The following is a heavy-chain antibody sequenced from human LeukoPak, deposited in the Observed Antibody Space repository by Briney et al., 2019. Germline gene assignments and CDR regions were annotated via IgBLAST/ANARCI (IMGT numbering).Heavy chain of an antibody. Sequence: GGSLRLSCAASGFMFSDYYMNWIRQAPGKGLEWVSYISSSSSYINYADSVKGRFTISRDNAKNSLYLQMNSLSPDDTAVYFCATDQIPLARLPQGCFDYWGQGTLVTVSS. CDR1: GFMFSDYY. V-gene: IGHV3-11*05. J-gene: IGHJ4*02. CDR2: ISSSSSYI. CDR3: ATDQIPLARLPQGCFDY. D-gene: IGHD4-11*01.